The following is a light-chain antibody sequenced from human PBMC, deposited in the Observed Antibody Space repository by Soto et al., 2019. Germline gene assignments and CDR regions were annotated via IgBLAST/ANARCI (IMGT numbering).Light chain of an antibody. J-gene: IGKJ1*01. CDR1: QTISTN. Sequence: EIVMTQSPATLSVSPGERATLSCSASQTISTNLAWYQQKPGQAPRLLIYGASTRAAGIPARFSGSGSGTDFTLTISSLEPEDFAVYYCQQRSNWPPTFGQGTKVDIK. V-gene: IGKV3-15*01. CDR2: GAS. CDR3: QQRSNWPPT.